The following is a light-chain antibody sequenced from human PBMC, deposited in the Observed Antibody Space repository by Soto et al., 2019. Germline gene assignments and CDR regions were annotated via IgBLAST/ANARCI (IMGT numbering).Light chain of an antibody. Sequence: EIVLTQPPVTLYLCPGEIVTLSCSASQSVSSSYLAWYQQKPGQAPRLLIYGASSRATGIPDRFSGSGSGTDFTLTISRLEPEDFAVYYCQQYGSSSWTFGQGTKVDI. CDR3: QQYGSSSWT. CDR1: QSVSSSY. V-gene: IGKV3-20*01. J-gene: IGKJ1*01. CDR2: GAS.